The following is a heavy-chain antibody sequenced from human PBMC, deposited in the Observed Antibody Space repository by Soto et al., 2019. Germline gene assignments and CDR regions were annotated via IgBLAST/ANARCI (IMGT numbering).Heavy chain of an antibody. CDR2: INHSGST. CDR1: GGSFSGYY. D-gene: IGHD3-3*01. CDR3: ARSIRIFGVVIFYRGSSSGEPNCEY. V-gene: IGHV4-34*01. J-gene: IGHJ4*02. Sequence: SETLSRPYAVYGGSFSGYYWSRLRPPTGKGLEWNGEINHSGSTNYNPSLKSRVTISVDTAKNQFSLKLSSLTPADTAVYYCARSIRIFGVVIFYRGSSSGEPNCEYWGQGTRVTISS.